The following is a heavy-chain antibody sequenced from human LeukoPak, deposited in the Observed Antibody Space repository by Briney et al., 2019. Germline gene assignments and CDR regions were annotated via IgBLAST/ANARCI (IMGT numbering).Heavy chain of an antibody. V-gene: IGHV4-39*07. CDR1: GGSISSSSYY. CDR3: ASVFSSSWYRTWSWSQNWFDP. Sequence: SETLSLTCTVSGGSISSSSYYWGWIRQPPGKGLEWIGSIYYSGSTYYNPSLKSRVTISVDTSKNQFSLKLSSVTAADTAVYYCASVFSSSWYRTWSWSQNWFDPWGQGTLVTVSS. J-gene: IGHJ5*02. CDR2: IYYSGST. D-gene: IGHD6-13*01.